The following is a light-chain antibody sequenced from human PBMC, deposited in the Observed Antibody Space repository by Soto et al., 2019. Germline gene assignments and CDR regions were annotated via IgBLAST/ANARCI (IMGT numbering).Light chain of an antibody. CDR2: GAS. J-gene: IGKJ5*01. CDR1: QSVSSN. V-gene: IGKV3-15*01. Sequence: EIVMTQSPATLSVSPGERATLSCRASQSVSSNLAWYQHKPGQAPRLLIYGASTRATGIPARFSGSGSGTEFTLTISSLQSEDFAGYYCQQYNDYITFGQGTRLEIK. CDR3: QQYNDYIT.